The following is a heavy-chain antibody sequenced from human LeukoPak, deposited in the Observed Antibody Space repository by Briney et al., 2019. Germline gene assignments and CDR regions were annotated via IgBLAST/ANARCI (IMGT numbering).Heavy chain of an antibody. CDR2: IIPIFGTA. Sequence: GASVKVSCKASGGTFSSYAISWVRQAPGQGLEWMGGIIPIFGTANYAQKFQGRVTITADESTSTAYMELSSLRSEDTAVYYCATQSVAAVYSWFDPWGRGTLVTVSS. CDR3: ATQSVAAVYSWFDP. V-gene: IGHV1-69*13. CDR1: GGTFSSYA. D-gene: IGHD6-19*01. J-gene: IGHJ5*02.